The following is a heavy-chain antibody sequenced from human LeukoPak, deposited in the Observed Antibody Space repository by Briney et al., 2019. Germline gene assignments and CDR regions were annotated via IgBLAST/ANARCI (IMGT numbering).Heavy chain of an antibody. Sequence: GGSLRLSCAASGFTFSSYWMSWVRQAPGKGLEWVANIKEDGSEKDYVGSVKGRFTISRDNAKNSLYLQMNSLRAEDTAVYYCAKEIRPNDCWGQGTLVTVSS. V-gene: IGHV3-7*03. CDR3: AKEIRPNDC. J-gene: IGHJ4*02. CDR1: GFTFSSYW. CDR2: IKEDGSEK. D-gene: IGHD4-17*01.